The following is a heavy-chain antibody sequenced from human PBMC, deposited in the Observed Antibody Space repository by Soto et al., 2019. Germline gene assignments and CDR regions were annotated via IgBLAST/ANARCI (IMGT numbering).Heavy chain of an antibody. D-gene: IGHD3-10*01. CDR2: LNSDGTTT. J-gene: IGHJ4*02. CDR3: ALGLAWFGSGSHFNN. Sequence: QPGGSLRLSCAASGFTFSNYWMHWVRQAPGKGLAWVARLNSDGTTTHYADSVKGRFTISRDNAKNTLHLQMDRLRAEDTALYYCALGLAWFGSGSHFNNWGQGSLVTVSS. CDR1: GFTFSNYW. V-gene: IGHV3-74*01.